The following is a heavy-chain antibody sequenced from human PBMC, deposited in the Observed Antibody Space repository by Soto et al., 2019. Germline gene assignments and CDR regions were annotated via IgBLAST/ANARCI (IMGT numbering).Heavy chain of an antibody. CDR2: ISSNGVGT. CDR1: GFTLSGYA. Sequence: GGSLRLSCAASGFTLSGYAMDWVRQAPGKGLEYVSGISSNGVGTYYANSVQGRFTISRDNSKNTVYLQMGSLRPEDMAVYYSARRARPHFYSTDVWCTATTVTVSS. D-gene: IGHD6-6*01. CDR3: ARRARPHFYSTDV. V-gene: IGHV3-64*01. J-gene: IGHJ6*03.